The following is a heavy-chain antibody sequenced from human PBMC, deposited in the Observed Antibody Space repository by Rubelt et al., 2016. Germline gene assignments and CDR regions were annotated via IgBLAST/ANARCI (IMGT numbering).Heavy chain of an antibody. J-gene: IGHJ4*02. D-gene: IGHD3-10*01. V-gene: IGHV4-34*02. CDR2: VNHGGST. Sequence: QVQLQQWGAGLLKPSETLSLTCAVYGGSFSGYSWSWIRQPPGMGLEWIGEVNHGGSTNFNPSLRSRVTISVDTSKSQFSLKRCAVTAADTAVDYCAGGYGSGSYWNYWGQGTLVSVSS. CDR1: GGSFSGYS. CDR3: AGGYGSGSYWNY.